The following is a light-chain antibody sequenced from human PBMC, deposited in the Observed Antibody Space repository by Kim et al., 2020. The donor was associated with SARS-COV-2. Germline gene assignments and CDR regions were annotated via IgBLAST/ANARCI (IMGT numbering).Light chain of an antibody. CDR3: QQYSNWPPLT. V-gene: IGKV3-15*01. J-gene: IGKJ4*01. CDR1: QSVGSN. CDR2: GAS. Sequence: EIVMTQSPATLSVSPGERATLSCRASQSVGSNLAWYQQKPGQAPRLLISGASTRATGIPARFSGSGSGTEFTLTISSLESEDLAVYYCQQYSNWPPLTFGGGTKVDIK.